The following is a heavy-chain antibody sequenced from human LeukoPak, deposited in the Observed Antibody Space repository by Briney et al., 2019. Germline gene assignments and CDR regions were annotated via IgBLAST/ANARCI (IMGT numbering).Heavy chain of an antibody. D-gene: IGHD2-21*01. CDR1: GGSISSGDYY. J-gene: IGHJ4*02. CDR2: IYYSGST. Sequence: SETLSLTCTVSGGSISSGDYYWSWIRQPPGKGLEWIGYIYYSGSTYYNPSLKSRVAISVDTSKNQFSLKLTSVTAADTAVYYCVRDWPHRAYSHEFDFWGQGALVTVSS. CDR3: VRDWPHRAYSHEFDF. V-gene: IGHV4-30-4*01.